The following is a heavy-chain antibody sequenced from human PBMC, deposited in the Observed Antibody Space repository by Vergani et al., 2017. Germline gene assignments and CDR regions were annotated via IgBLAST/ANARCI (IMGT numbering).Heavy chain of an antibody. CDR3: ARLSNAMIGSGYSGYGL. V-gene: IGHV5-10-1*03. D-gene: IGHD5-12*01. CDR1: GYSFTSYW. Sequence: EVQLVQSGAEVKKPGESLRISCKGSGYSFTSYWISWVRQMPGKGLEWMGRIDPSDSYTNYSPSFQGHVTISADKSISTAYLQWSSLKASDTAMYYCARLSNAMIGSGYSGYGLWGQGTLVTVSS. J-gene: IGHJ4*02. CDR2: IDPSDSYT.